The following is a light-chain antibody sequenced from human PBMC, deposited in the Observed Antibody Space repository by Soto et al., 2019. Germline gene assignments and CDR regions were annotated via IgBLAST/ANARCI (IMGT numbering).Light chain of an antibody. V-gene: IGKV1-33*01. CDR1: QHISNY. Sequence: DIQMTQSPSSLSASVGDRITIVCRAPQHISNYLNWYQQKPGKAPKLLIYDASNLETGVPSRFSGSGSGTDFTFTISSLQPEDIETYYCQQYDDVPLTFGGGTKVDIK. CDR2: DAS. J-gene: IGKJ4*01. CDR3: QQYDDVPLT.